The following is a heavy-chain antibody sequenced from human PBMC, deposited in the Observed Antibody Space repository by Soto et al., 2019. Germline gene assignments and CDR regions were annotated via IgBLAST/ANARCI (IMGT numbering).Heavy chain of an antibody. D-gene: IGHD1-1*01. CDR3: ARGEADDLFDY. J-gene: IGHJ4*02. CDR1: GFTFSSYA. Sequence: PGGSLRRSCAASGFTFSSYAMHWVRQAPGKGLEWVAVISYDGSNKYYVDSVKGRFTISRDNSKNTLYLQMNSLRAEDTAVYYCARGEADDLFDYWGQGTLVTVSS. V-gene: IGHV3-30-3*01. CDR2: ISYDGSNK.